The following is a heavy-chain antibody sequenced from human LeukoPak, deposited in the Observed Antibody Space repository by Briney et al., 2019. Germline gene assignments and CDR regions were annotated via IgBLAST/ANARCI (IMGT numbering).Heavy chain of an antibody. CDR2: IYYSGAT. J-gene: IGHJ4*02. CDR3: ARMPDILTGLDR. CDR1: GGSISSYY. D-gene: IGHD3-9*01. Sequence: SETLSLTCTVSGGSISSYYWSWIRQPPGKGLEWIAYIYYSGATNYNPSLKSRVTILVDTSKNQFSLKLNSVTTADTAVYYCARMPDILTGLDRWGQGTLVTVSS. V-gene: IGHV4-59*01.